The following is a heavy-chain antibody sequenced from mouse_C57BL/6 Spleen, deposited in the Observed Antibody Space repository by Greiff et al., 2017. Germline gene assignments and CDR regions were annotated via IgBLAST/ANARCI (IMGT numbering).Heavy chain of an antibody. CDR2: IDPEDGET. J-gene: IGHJ2*01. Sequence: EVKVVESGAELVKPGASVKLSCTASGFNIKDYYMHWVKQRTEQGLEWIGRIDPEDGETKYAPKFQGKATITADTSSNTAYLQLSSLTSEDTAVYYCARCYYGSSPFDYWGQGTTLTVSS. CDR1: GFNIKDYY. CDR3: ARCYYGSSPFDY. V-gene: IGHV14-2*01. D-gene: IGHD1-1*01.